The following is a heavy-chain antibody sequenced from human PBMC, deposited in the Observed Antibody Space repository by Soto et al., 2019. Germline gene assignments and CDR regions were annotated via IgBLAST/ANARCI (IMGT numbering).Heavy chain of an antibody. J-gene: IGHJ4*02. CDR3: ARVGFDYDILTGLDY. D-gene: IGHD3-9*01. Sequence: GGSLRLSCAASGFTFSSYVMNWVRQAPGKGLEWVSSISTSSGSRYYADSVRGRFTISRDNSKNTLYLQMNSLRAEDTAVYYCARVGFDYDILTGLDYWGQGTLVTVSS. CDR1: GFTFSSYV. CDR2: ISTSSGSR. V-gene: IGHV3-21*01.